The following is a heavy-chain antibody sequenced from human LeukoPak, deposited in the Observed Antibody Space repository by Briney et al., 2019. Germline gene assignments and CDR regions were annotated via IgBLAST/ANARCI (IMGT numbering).Heavy chain of an antibody. V-gene: IGHV3-23*01. CDR3: ARDRSGQRQLTTAFDI. J-gene: IGHJ3*02. CDR1: GFTFSSYA. D-gene: IGHD3-3*01. Sequence: PGGSLRLSCAASGFTFSSYAMSWVRQAPGRGLEWVSAISGSCGTTYYEDSVKGRFTISRDNSRNTLYLLMNSLRADDTAVYHCARDRSGQRQLTTAFDIWGQGTMVTVSS. CDR2: ISGSCGTT.